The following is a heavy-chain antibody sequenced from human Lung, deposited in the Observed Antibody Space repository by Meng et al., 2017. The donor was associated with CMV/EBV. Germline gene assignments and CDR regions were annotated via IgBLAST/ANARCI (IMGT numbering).Heavy chain of an antibody. Sequence: GXXRLSCIVSGFTFSGYSMNWVRQTPGKGLGWVSSITSRSSNTYYSYSVKGRFTISRDNAKNSLYLQMIRLRDEDTTVYYCSGDQIRGVVGARPRGPGDLWXQGTRVTVSS. CDR1: GFTFSGYS. CDR3: SGDQIRGVVGARPRGPGDL. V-gene: IGHV3-21*01. D-gene: IGHD1-26*01. J-gene: IGHJ4*02. CDR2: ITSRSSNT.